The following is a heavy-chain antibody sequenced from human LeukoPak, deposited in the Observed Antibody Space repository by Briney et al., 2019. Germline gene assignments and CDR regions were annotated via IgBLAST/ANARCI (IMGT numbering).Heavy chain of an antibody. V-gene: IGHV3-11*04. CDR1: GFTFSDYY. D-gene: IGHD3-22*01. CDR3: ARNYYDSSGYCHFDY. Sequence: PGGSLRLSCAASGFTFSDYYMSWIRQAPGKGLEWVSYISSSGSTIYYADSVKGRFTISRDNAKNSLYLQMNSLRAEDTAVYYCARNYYDSSGYCHFDYWGRGTLVTVSS. CDR2: ISSSGSTI. J-gene: IGHJ4*02.